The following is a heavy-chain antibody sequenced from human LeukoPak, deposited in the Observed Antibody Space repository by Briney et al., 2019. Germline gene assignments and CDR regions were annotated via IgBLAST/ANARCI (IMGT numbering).Heavy chain of an antibody. J-gene: IGHJ4*02. CDR3: ARGSDSSGYYVPNFDY. CDR2: IYYSGST. V-gene: IGHV4-30-4*01. Sequence: SETLSLTCSVSVGSISSGDYYWSWIRQPPGKGLEWIGYIYYSGSTYYNPSLKSRVTISVDTSKNQFSLKLSSVTAADTAVYYCARGSDSSGYYVPNFDYWGQGTLVTVSS. D-gene: IGHD3-22*01. CDR1: VGSISSGDYY.